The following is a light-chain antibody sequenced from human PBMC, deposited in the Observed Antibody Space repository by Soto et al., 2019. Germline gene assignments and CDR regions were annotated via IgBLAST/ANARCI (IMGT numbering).Light chain of an antibody. CDR2: AAS. CDR1: QNINNN. Sequence: DIPMTQSPSSLSASVGDRVTITCRASQNINNNLNWYQQKPGKAPNLMIFAASNLQSGVPSRLSGSGSGTGFTLTISSLQPEDFATYYCQQSSTTPETFGQGTKVEIK. V-gene: IGKV1-39*01. CDR3: QQSSTTPET. J-gene: IGKJ1*01.